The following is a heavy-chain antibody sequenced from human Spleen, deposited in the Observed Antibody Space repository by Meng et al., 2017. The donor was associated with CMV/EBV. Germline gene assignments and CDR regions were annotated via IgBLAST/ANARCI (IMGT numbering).Heavy chain of an antibody. V-gene: IGHV3-30*04. CDR2: ISYDGSNK. D-gene: IGHD6-19*01. CDR3: ARDLSLRVAGTLDY. J-gene: IGHJ4*02. CDR1: GFTFSSYA. Sequence: GESLKISCAASGFTFSSYAMHWVRQAPGKGLEWVAVISYDGSNKYYADSVKGRFTISRDNSKNTLYLQMNSLRAEDTAVYYCARDLSLRVAGTLDYWGQGTLVTVSS.